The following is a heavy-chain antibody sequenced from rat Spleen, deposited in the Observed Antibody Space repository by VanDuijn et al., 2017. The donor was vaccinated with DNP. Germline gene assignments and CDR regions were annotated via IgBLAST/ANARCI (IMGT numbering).Heavy chain of an antibody. D-gene: IGHD1-11*01. J-gene: IGHJ2*01. V-gene: IGHV5S23*01. CDR1: GFTFSNYA. CDR3: ATDGLQFNYGGYDY. CDR2: ITNSGGNT. Sequence: EVQLVESAGGLVQPGGSLKLSCAASGFTFSNYAMAWVRQAPTKGLEWVASITNSGGNTYFRDSVKGRFTISRDNAKSTLYLQMDSLRSEDTATYYCATDGLQFNYGGYDYWGQGVMVTVSS.